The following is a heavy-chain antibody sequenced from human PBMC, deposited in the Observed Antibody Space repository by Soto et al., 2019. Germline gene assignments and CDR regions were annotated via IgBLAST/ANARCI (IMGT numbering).Heavy chain of an antibody. V-gene: IGHV3-23*01. CDR3: AKDAVAYNGEWDWFDL. CDR1: GFTFKNFA. CDR2: IGGSGSSA. Sequence: EVQLLESGGGLVQPGGSLRLSCAASGFTFKNFAVSWVRQAPGKGMEWVSAIGGSGSSANYADSVKGRFTVSRDDSKSTLYLQMSGLRVDDKALYYCAKDAVAYNGEWDWFDLWGQGTLVTVSS. J-gene: IGHJ5*02. D-gene: IGHD3-10*01.